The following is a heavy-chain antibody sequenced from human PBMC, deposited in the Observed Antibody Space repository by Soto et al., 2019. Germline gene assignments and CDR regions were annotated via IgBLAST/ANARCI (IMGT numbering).Heavy chain of an antibody. V-gene: IGHV3-23*01. J-gene: IGHJ4*02. CDR2: ISGSGTTT. CDR3: TKGGIPRRYNIPKVDFDY. CDR1: GFTFSSYA. Sequence: GGSLRLSCAASGFTFSSYAMSWVRQAPGKGLECVSAISGSGTTTYYPDSVKGRFTISRDNSKNTLYLQMNNLRADDTAVYYCTKGGIPRRYNIPKVDFDYWGQGSLVTVSS. D-gene: IGHD1-1*01.